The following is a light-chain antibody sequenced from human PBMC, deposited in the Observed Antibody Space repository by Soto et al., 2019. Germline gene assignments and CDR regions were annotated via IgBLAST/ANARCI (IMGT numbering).Light chain of an antibody. J-gene: IGKJ1*01. Sequence: DIQMTQSPSSLSASVGDRVTITCRASQGISNSLAWYQQKPGKVPKVLIYAAFTLQSGVPSRFSGSGSGTDFTLTISILQPEDVATYYCQKDNSAPWTFGQGTKVEIK. CDR3: QKDNSAPWT. V-gene: IGKV1-27*01. CDR1: QGISNS. CDR2: AAF.